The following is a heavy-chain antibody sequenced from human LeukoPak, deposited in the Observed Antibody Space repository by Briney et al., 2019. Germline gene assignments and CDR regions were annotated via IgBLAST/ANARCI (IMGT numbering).Heavy chain of an antibody. J-gene: IGHJ4*02. Sequence: PSETLSLTCAVYGGSFSGYHWSWIRQPPGKGLEWIGEINHSGSTNYNPSLKSRVTISVDTSKNQFSLKLSSVTAADTAVYYCARGAGAGYNLQPFDYWGQGTLVTVSS. V-gene: IGHV4-34*01. D-gene: IGHD5-24*01. CDR2: INHSGST. CDR1: GGSFSGYH. CDR3: ARGAGAGYNLQPFDY.